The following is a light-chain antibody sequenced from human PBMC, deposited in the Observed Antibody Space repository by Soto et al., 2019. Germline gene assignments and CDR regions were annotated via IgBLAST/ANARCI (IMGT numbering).Light chain of an antibody. CDR2: GAS. V-gene: IGKV3-20*01. CDR3: QQYGSSPSFP. CDR1: QSVSSSY. Sequence: EIVLTQSPGTLSLSPGERATLSCRASQSVSSSYLAWYQQKPGQAPRLLIYGASGRATGIPDRFSGSGSGTDLPLTISRLEPEDFALYYCQQYGSSPSFPFGPGTKVHIK. J-gene: IGKJ3*01.